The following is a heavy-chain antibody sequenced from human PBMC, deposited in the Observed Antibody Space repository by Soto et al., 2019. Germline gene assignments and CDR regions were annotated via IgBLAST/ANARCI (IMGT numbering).Heavy chain of an antibody. J-gene: IGHJ5*02. Sequence: QVQLVESGGGVVQPGRSLRLSCAASGFTFSSYAMHWVRQAPGKGLGWVAVISYDGSNKYYADSVKGRFTISRDNSKNTLYLQMNSLRAEDTAVYYCARARYRSGSKRYWFDPWGQGTLVTVSS. CDR1: GFTFSSYA. CDR3: ARARYRSGSKRYWFDP. D-gene: IGHD1-26*01. CDR2: ISYDGSNK. V-gene: IGHV3-30-3*01.